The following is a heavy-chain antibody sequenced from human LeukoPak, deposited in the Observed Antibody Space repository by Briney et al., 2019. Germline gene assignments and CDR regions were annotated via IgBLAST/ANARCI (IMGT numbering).Heavy chain of an antibody. CDR3: ARAVGDCSSTSCYGNWFDP. Sequence: GGSLRLSCAASGFTFSSYSMNWVRQAPGKGLEWVSSISSSSSYIYYADSVKGRFTISRDNAKNSLYLQMNSLRVEDTAVYYCARAVGDCSSTSCYGNWFDPWGQGTLVTVSS. J-gene: IGHJ5*02. V-gene: IGHV3-21*01. D-gene: IGHD2-2*01. CDR2: ISSSSSYI. CDR1: GFTFSSYS.